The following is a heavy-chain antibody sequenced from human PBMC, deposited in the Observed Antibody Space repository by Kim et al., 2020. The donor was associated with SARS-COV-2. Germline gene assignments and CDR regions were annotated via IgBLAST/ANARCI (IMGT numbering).Heavy chain of an antibody. J-gene: IGHJ4*02. CDR2: ISYDGSNK. D-gene: IGHD6-25*01. Sequence: GGSLRLSCAASGFTFSSYAMHWVRQAPGKGLEWVAVISYDGSNKYYADSVKGRFTISRDNSKNTLYLQMNSLRAEDTAVYYCAREHRAATFDYWGQGTLV. CDR1: GFTFSSYA. V-gene: IGHV3-30*04. CDR3: AREHRAATFDY.